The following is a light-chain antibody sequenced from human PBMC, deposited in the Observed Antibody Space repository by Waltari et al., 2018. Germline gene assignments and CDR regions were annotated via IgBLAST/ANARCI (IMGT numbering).Light chain of an antibody. CDR2: DVK. Sequence: QSALTQPASVSGSPGQSIPLSCPGTGSDLGTHRYVSWYQQHPGKVPTVVIFDVKNRPSGISNRFSGSKSGNTASLTISGLQPEDEAYYYCSSFTTNDTVLFGGGTKVTVL. CDR3: SSFTTNDTVL. J-gene: IGLJ2*01. CDR1: GSDLGTHRY. V-gene: IGLV2-14*03.